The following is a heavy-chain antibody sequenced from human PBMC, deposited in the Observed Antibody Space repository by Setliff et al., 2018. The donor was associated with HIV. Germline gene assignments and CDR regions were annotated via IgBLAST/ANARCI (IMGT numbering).Heavy chain of an antibody. V-gene: IGHV1-69*13. D-gene: IGHD3-22*01. Sequence: ASVKVSCKASGYTFTGYYTHWVRQAPGQGLEWMGGIIPVFGTPNYAQKFQGRVTITADESTRTAYMELSSLRSEDTAVYYCASGVYYYDDSGYYPGYYYYYTDVWGRGTTVTVSS. CDR3: ASGVYYYDDSGYYPGYYYYYTDV. CDR1: GYTFTGYY. J-gene: IGHJ6*03. CDR2: IIPVFGTP.